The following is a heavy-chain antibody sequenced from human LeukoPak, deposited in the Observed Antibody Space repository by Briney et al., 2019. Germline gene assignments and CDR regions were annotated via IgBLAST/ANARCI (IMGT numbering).Heavy chain of an antibody. Sequence: SETLSLTCTVSGGSISSSYSYWGWIRQPPGKGLEWIENIYYSGSTYYSPSLTSRVTVSVDTSENQFSLKLSSVTAADTAVYYCARAHSIASYYYGVDVWGQGTTVTVSS. CDR3: ARAHSIASYYYGVDV. J-gene: IGHJ6*02. D-gene: IGHD2-21*01. CDR1: GGSISSSYSY. V-gene: IGHV4-39*07. CDR2: IYYSGST.